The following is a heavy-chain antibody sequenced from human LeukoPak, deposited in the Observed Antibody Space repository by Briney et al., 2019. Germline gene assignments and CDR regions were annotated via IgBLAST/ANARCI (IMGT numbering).Heavy chain of an antibody. CDR3: ARATRATMIVVVMPSLFDY. CDR2: IKQDGSEK. Sequence: PGGSLRLSCAASGFTFSSYAMSWVRQAPGKGLEWVANIKQDGSEKYYVDSVKGRFTISRDNAKNSLYLQMNSLRAEDTAVYYCARATRATMIVVVMPSLFDYWGQGTLVTVSS. CDR1: GFTFSSYA. D-gene: IGHD3-22*01. V-gene: IGHV3-7*01. J-gene: IGHJ4*02.